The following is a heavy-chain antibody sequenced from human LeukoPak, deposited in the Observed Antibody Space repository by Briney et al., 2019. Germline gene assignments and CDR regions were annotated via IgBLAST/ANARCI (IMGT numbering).Heavy chain of an antibody. CDR2: INHSGST. V-gene: IGHV4-34*01. J-gene: IGHJ4*02. Sequence: SETLSLTCAVYGGSFSGYYWSWIRQPPGKGLEWIGEINHSGSTNYNPSLKSRVTISVDTSKNQFSLKPSSVTAADTAVYYCARMGTTKAKWGQGTLVTVSS. CDR1: GGSFSGYY. D-gene: IGHD4-17*01. CDR3: ARMGTTKAK.